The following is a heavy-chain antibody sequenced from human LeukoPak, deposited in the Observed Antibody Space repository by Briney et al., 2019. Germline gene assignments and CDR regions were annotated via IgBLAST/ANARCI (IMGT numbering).Heavy chain of an antibody. D-gene: IGHD6-19*01. V-gene: IGHV1-24*01. CDR2: FDPEDGET. Sequence: ASVKVSCKVSGYTLTELSMHWVRQAPGKGLEWMGGFDPEDGETIYAQKFQGRVTMTEDTSTDTAYMELSSLRSEDTAVYYCATDGTGYSSGWYVGWGQGTLVTVSS. J-gene: IGHJ4*02. CDR1: GYTLTELS. CDR3: ATDGTGYSSGWYVG.